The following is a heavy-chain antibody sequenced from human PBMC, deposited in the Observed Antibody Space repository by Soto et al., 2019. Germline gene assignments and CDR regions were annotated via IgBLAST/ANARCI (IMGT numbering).Heavy chain of an antibody. J-gene: IGHJ5*02. Sequence: QVQLVESGGGLVKPGGSLRLSCAASGFSFSDYYMSWIRQAPGMGLEWVSYISKSGSSKNYADSVRGRFTISRDNAKNPLDRQRNSLRAEDAAVYWCARHAAASGWLDPWGQGTLVTASS. CDR2: ISKSGSSK. CDR3: ARHAAASGWLDP. V-gene: IGHV3-11*05. D-gene: IGHD2-2*01. CDR1: GFSFSDYY.